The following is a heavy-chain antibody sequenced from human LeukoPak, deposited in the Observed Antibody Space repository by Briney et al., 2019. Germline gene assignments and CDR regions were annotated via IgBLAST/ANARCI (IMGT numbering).Heavy chain of an antibody. CDR1: GYTFTSYA. Sequence: ASVTVSCKASGYTFTSYAMNWVRQAPGQGLEWMGRINTNTGNPTYAQGFTGRFVFSLDTSVSTAYLQISSLKAEDTAVYYCAREPYDTTARDAFDIWGQGTMVTVSS. J-gene: IGHJ3*02. D-gene: IGHD3-22*01. CDR3: AREPYDTTARDAFDI. V-gene: IGHV7-4-1*02. CDR2: INTNTGNP.